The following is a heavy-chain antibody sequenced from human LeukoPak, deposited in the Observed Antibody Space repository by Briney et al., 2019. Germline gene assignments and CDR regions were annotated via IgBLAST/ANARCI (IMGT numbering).Heavy chain of an antibody. J-gene: IGHJ3*02. CDR3: APDQGPEGGAFDI. V-gene: IGHV3-7*03. CDR1: GFTFSSYW. D-gene: IGHD2-2*01. CDR2: IKQDGSEK. Sequence: GGSLRLSCAASGFTFSSYWMSWVRQAPGKGLEWVANIKQDGSEKYYVDSVKGRFTISRDNAKNSLYLQMNSLRSDDTAVYYCAPDQGPEGGAFDIWGQGTMVTVSS.